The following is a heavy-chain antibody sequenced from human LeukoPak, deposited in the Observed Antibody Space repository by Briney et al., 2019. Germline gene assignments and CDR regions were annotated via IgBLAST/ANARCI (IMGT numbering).Heavy chain of an antibody. CDR3: AKDNSGYISTSTGPTHYGMDV. D-gene: IGHD2-15*01. V-gene: IGHV1-69*04. J-gene: IGHJ6*02. Sequence: ASVKVSCKASGGTFNSYAVNWVRQAPGQGLEWMGRIIPILGIAHSAQDFQGRVTITADKTTGTVYMEFNSLRSEDTAMYYCAKDNSGYISTSTGPTHYGMDVWGQGTTVTVSS. CDR2: IIPILGIA. CDR1: GGTFNSYA.